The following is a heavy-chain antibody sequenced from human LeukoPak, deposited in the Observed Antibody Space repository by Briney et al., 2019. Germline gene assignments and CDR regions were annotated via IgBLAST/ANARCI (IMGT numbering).Heavy chain of an antibody. V-gene: IGHV3-72*01. Sequence: GSLRLSGPAPELTSGDHNMAWSRQPPGRGREGLGLPKKKPNSYTTEYAASVKGRFTISRDDSKNSVYLQMNSLRAEDTAVYYCAKGTYYYDSSGYYYSNYFDYWGQGTLVTVSS. CDR2: PKKKPNSYTT. D-gene: IGHD3-22*01. J-gene: IGHJ4*02. CDR1: ELTSGDHN. CDR3: AKGTYYYDSSGYYYSNYFDY.